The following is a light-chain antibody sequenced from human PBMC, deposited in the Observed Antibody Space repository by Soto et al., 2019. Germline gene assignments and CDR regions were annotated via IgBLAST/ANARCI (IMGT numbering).Light chain of an antibody. CDR1: QSISSW. J-gene: IGKJ1*01. CDR3: QQYNSYSWT. CDR2: AAS. Sequence: DIQMTQSPSTLSASVGDRVTITCRASQSISSWLAWYQQKPGKAPKLLIYAASSLESGVPSRFSGSESGTEFTLTISSLQPDDFATYYCQQYNSYSWTFGEGTKVDIK. V-gene: IGKV1-5*01.